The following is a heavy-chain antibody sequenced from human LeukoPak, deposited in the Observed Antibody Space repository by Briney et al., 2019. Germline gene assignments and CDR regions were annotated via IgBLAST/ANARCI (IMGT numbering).Heavy chain of an antibody. CDR2: TKQDESEK. CDR1: GFTFSIYW. D-gene: IGHD2-21*02. J-gene: IGHJ4*02. CDR3: ARDVTGALDY. V-gene: IGHV3-7*05. Sequence: GGSLRLSCAASGFTFSIYWMGWVRQAPGKGLEWVANTKQDESEKYYVDSVKGRFTISRDNAKNSLYLQMNSLRDEDTAVYYCARDVTGALDYWGRGTLVTVSS.